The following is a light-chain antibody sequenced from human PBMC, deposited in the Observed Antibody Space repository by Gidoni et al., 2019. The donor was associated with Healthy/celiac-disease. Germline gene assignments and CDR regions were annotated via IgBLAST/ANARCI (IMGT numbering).Light chain of an antibody. Sequence: EIVLTQSPATLSVSPGERATLSCRASQRVSSNLAWYQQKPCQAPRLLIYGASTRATGIPAMFSGSGSETEFTLTISSLQSEDFAVYYCQQYNNWPQTFGQGTKVEIK. V-gene: IGKV3-15*01. CDR1: QRVSSN. J-gene: IGKJ1*01. CDR2: GAS. CDR3: QQYNNWPQT.